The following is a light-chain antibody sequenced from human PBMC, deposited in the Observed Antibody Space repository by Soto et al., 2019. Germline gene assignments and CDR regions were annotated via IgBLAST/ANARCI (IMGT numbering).Light chain of an antibody. Sequence: EIVMTQSPATLSVSPGERATLSCRASQSITSRLAWYEQKPGQAPRLLIYSASARATGIPARFSGSGSGTKFTLTIGSLQSEDFAVYYCQQSYNWPRTFGQGTKVEIK. CDR3: QQSYNWPRT. J-gene: IGKJ1*01. V-gene: IGKV3-15*01. CDR2: SAS. CDR1: QSITSR.